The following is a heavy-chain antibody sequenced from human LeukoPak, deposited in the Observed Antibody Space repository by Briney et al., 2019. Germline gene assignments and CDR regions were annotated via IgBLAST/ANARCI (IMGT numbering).Heavy chain of an antibody. CDR2: ISSSSSYI. CDR1: GFTFSSYS. J-gene: IGHJ4*02. CDR3: ARARYCSSTSCPIDY. D-gene: IGHD2-2*01. V-gene: IGHV3-21*01. Sequence: GGSLRLSCAASGFTFSSYSMNWVRQAPGKGLEWVSSISSSSSYIYYADSVKGRFTISRDNAKNSLYLQMNSLRAEDTAVYYCARARYCSSTSCPIDYWGQGTLVTVSS.